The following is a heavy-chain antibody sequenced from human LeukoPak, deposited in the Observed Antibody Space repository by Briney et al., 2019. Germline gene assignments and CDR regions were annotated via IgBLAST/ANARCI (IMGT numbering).Heavy chain of an antibody. J-gene: IGHJ6*03. CDR3: ARDSSSWYDYYYYYYMDV. CDR2: FDPEDGET. Sequence: ASVKVSCKVSGYTLTELSMHWVRQAPGKGLEWMGGFDPEDGETIYAQKFQGRVTMTEDTSTDTAYMELSSLRAEDTAVYYCARDSSSWYDYYYYYYMDVWGKGTTVTVSS. D-gene: IGHD6-13*01. CDR1: GYTLTELS. V-gene: IGHV1-24*01.